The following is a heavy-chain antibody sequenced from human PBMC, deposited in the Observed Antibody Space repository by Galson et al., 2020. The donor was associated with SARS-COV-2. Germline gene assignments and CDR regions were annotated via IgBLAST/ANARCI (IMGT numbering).Heavy chain of an antibody. J-gene: IGHJ6*02. D-gene: IGHD6-19*01. CDR1: GGSFSGYY. Sequence: SETLSLTCAVYGGSFSGYYWSWIRQPPGKGLEWIGDINHSGSTNYNPSLKSRVTISVDTSKKQFSLKLSSVTAADTAVYYCGAVAANYYYYGMDVWGQGTTVTVSS. CDR2: INHSGST. V-gene: IGHV4-34*01. CDR3: GAVAANYYYYGMDV.